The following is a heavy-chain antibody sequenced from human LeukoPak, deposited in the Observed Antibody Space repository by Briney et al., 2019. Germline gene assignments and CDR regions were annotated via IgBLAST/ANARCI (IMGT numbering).Heavy chain of an antibody. J-gene: IGHJ6*03. CDR2: IIPIFGTA. V-gene: IGHV1-69*13. CDR3: ARDSTETGSGTPYYYYYYMDV. D-gene: IGHD1-1*01. CDR1: GGTFSSYA. Sequence: ASVKVSCKASGGTFSSYAISWVRQAPGQGLEWMGGIIPIFGTANYAQKFQGRVTITADESTSTAHMELSSLRSEDTAVYYCARDSTETGSGTPYYYYYYMDVWGKGTTVTVSS.